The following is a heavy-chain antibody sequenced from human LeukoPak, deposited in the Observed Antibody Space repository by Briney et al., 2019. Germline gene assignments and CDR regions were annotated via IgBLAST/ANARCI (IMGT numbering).Heavy chain of an antibody. Sequence: GGSLRLSCAASGFTFGDYYLSWIRQAPGKGLEWVSYISGGSTYTNYADSVKGRFTVSRDNAKNSLYLQLDSLRAEDTAAYYCARGGYRHYFDSWGQGTLVTVSS. D-gene: IGHD5-18*01. V-gene: IGHV3-11*06. J-gene: IGHJ4*02. CDR1: GFTFGDYY. CDR2: ISGGSTYT. CDR3: ARGGYRHYFDS.